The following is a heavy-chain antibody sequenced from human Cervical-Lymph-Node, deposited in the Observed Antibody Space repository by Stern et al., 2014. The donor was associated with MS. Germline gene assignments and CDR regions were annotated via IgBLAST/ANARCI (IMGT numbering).Heavy chain of an antibody. CDR3: ARLYCTGGSCYFGFDS. V-gene: IGHV3-48*01. Sequence: EVQLEESGGALVQPGGSLRLSCAASGFTFSSYSMNWVRQAPGKGLEWISDISSSSSPIYYTDSVKGRFTISRDNAKNSLYLQMNSLRAEDTAVYYCARLYCTGGSCYFGFDSWGQGTLVTVSS. CDR2: ISSSSSPI. CDR1: GFTFSSYS. D-gene: IGHD2-15*01. J-gene: IGHJ4*02.